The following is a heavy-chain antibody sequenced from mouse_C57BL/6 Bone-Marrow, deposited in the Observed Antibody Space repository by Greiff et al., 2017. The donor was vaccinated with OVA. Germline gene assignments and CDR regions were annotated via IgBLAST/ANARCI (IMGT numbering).Heavy chain of an antibody. CDR2: IYPGSGNT. CDR1: GYTFTDYY. V-gene: IGHV1-76*01. CDR3: ARDTTVANWYFDV. Sequence: QVQLKESGAELVRPGASVKLSCKASGYTFTDYYINWVKQRPGQGLEWIARIYPGSGNTYYNEKFKGKATLTAEKSSSTAYMQLSSLTSEDSAVYFCARDTTVANWYFDVWGTGTTVTVSS. J-gene: IGHJ1*03. D-gene: IGHD1-1*01.